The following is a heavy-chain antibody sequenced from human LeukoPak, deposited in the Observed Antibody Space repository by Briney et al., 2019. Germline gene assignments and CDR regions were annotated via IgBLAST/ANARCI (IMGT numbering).Heavy chain of an antibody. V-gene: IGHV3-23*01. J-gene: IGHJ5*02. CDR1: GFTFDDYA. Sequence: GGSLRLSCAASGFTFDDYAMHWVRQAPGKGLEWVSAITGSGGSTYYAASVKGRFTISRDNSKNTLYLQMNSLRAEDTAVYYCATDDKKTSSEYNWFDPWGQGTLVTVSS. CDR3: ATDDKKTSSEYNWFDP. CDR2: ITGSGGST. D-gene: IGHD1-1*01.